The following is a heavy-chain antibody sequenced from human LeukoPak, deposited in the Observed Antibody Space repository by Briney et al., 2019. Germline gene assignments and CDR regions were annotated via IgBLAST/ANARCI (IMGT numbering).Heavy chain of an antibody. Sequence: GGSLRLSCAASGFTFSDYGMHWVRQAPGKGLEWLAFIGYDGSYEYYVGSVKGRFTISRDKSKNTMYLQMNSLRAGDTALYYCARDLSGYCTSGTCYAFDIWGQGTMVTVSS. D-gene: IGHD2-15*01. CDR1: GFTFSDYG. CDR3: ARDLSGYCTSGTCYAFDI. V-gene: IGHV3-30*02. J-gene: IGHJ3*02. CDR2: IGYDGSYE.